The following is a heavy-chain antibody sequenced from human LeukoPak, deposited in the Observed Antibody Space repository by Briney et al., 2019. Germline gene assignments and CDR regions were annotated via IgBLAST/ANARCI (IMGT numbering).Heavy chain of an antibody. CDR1: VYTFSNYD. J-gene: IGHJ4*02. CDR3: ARGRNERDLRLLLY. Sequence: ASVTVSCKASVYTFSNYDINWVRQAPGQGREWMGWMNPNSGNTGYAQKLQGRLIMTTNTSISTAYMELSSLTSEDTAMYYCARGRNERDLRLLLYWGQGTLVTVSS. CDR2: MNPNSGNT. V-gene: IGHV1-8*01. D-gene: IGHD3-16*01.